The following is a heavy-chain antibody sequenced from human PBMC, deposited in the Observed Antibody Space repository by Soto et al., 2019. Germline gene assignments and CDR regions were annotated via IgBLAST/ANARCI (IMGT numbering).Heavy chain of an antibody. J-gene: IGHJ4*02. Sequence: GSLRLSCAASGFTFSNYWMHWVRQAQGKGLVWVSRINSDGSSTNYADSVKGRFTISRDNAKNTLYLHMNSLRAEDTAVYYCAGRDCTNGVCCFYWGQGTLVTVSS. D-gene: IGHD2-8*01. CDR2: INSDGSST. V-gene: IGHV3-74*01. CDR3: AGRDCTNGVCCFY. CDR1: GFTFSNYW.